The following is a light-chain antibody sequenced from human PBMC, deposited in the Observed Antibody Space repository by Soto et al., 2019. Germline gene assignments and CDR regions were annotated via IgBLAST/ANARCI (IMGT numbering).Light chain of an antibody. Sequence: EIVVTQSPLSLAVTPGEPASISCRSSQSLLQSNGYVYLDWYLQKPGQSPQLLIYLASNRASGVPDRFSGSGSGTDFTLKISRVEDEDVGIYYCMQALHTPRFGQGTKLEIK. J-gene: IGKJ1*01. V-gene: IGKV2-28*01. CDR2: LAS. CDR3: MQALHTPR. CDR1: QSLLQSNGYVY.